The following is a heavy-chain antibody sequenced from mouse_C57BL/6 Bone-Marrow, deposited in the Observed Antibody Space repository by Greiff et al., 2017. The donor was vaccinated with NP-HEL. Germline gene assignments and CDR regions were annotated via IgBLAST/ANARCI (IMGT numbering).Heavy chain of an antibody. V-gene: IGHV10-1*01. CDR1: GFSFNTYA. Sequence: EVHLVESGGGLVQPKGSLKLSCAASGFSFNTYAMNWVRQAPGKGLEWVARIRSKSNNYATYYADSVKDRFTISRDDSESMLYLQMNNLKTEDTAMYYCVRLGPFFAYWGQGTLVTVSA. CDR2: IRSKSNNYAT. CDR3: VRLGPFFAY. J-gene: IGHJ3*01.